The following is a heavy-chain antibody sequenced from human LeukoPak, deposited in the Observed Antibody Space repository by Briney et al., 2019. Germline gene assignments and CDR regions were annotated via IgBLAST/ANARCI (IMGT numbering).Heavy chain of an antibody. Sequence: GGSLRLSCAASGFTFSNAWMSWVRQAPGKGLEWVGRIKSKTDGGTTDYAAPVKGRFTISRDDSKNTLYLQMNSLKTEDTAVYYCTTGGKRGKYYFDYWGQGTLVTVSS. CDR3: TTGGKRGKYYFDY. CDR1: GFTFSNAW. CDR2: IKSKTDGGTT. D-gene: IGHD3-10*01. J-gene: IGHJ4*02. V-gene: IGHV3-15*01.